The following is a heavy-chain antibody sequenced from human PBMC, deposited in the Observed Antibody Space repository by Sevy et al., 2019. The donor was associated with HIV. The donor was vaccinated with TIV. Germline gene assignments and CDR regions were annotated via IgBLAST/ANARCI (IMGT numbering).Heavy chain of an antibody. Sequence: GGSLRLSCEVSGSTFKNHGMHWVRQAPGKGLEWLAAIRSDDTAVDYAASVKGRFTISRDIFKNTLCLQMNSLRVEDTAVYYCAKWSGDYPLYYCDFWGQGTLVTVSS. CDR1: GSTFKNHG. D-gene: IGHD2-21*02. CDR2: IRSDDTAV. V-gene: IGHV3-30*02. J-gene: IGHJ4*02. CDR3: AKWSGDYPLYYCDF.